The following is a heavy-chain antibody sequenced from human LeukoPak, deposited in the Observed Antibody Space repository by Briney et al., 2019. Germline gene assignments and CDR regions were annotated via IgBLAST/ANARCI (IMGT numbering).Heavy chain of an antibody. D-gene: IGHD6-13*01. CDR2: IDPSDSYT. J-gene: IGHJ4*02. CDR3: ARTAAGRVSPFDY. Sequence: GESLKISCKGSGYSFTSYWIGWVRQMPGKGLEWMGRIDPSDSYTNYSPSFQGHVTISADKSISTAYLQWSSLKASDTAMYYCARTAAGRVSPFDYWGQGTLVAVSS. V-gene: IGHV5-10-1*01. CDR1: GYSFTSYW.